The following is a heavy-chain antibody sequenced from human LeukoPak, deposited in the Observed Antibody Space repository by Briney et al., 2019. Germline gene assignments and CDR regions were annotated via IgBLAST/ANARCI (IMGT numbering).Heavy chain of an antibody. CDR3: ARAGDYYDYVWGNGNDY. CDR1: GYTFTSYG. Sequence: ASVKVSCKASGYTFTSYGISWVRQAPGQGLEWMGWISAYNGNTNYAQKLQGRVTMTTDTSTSTAYMELRSLRSDDTAVYYCARAGDYYDYVWGNGNDYWGQGTLVTVFS. J-gene: IGHJ4*02. D-gene: IGHD3-16*01. CDR2: ISAYNGNT. V-gene: IGHV1-18*01.